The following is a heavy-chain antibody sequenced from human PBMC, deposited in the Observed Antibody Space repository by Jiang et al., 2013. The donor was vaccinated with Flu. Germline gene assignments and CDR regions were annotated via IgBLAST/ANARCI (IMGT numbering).Heavy chain of an antibody. CDR1: GGTFSSYA. CDR2: IIPIFGTA. J-gene: IGHJ4*02. Sequence: CKASGGTFSSYAISWVRQAPGQGLEWMGGIIPIFGTANYAQKFQGRVTITADKSTSTAYMELSSLRSEDTAVYYCARGDSGYDFVPFDYWGQGTLVTVSS. V-gene: IGHV1-69*06. CDR3: ARGDSGYDFVPFDY. D-gene: IGHD5-12*01.